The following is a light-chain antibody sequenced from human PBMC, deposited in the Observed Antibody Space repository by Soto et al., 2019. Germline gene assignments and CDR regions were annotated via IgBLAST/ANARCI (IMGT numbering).Light chain of an antibody. CDR1: QNAATN. CDR3: QQYNNWPQT. Sequence: EAVLTQSPATLSVSPGEGATLSCRASQNAATNLAWYQQRPGQAPRLLIYGASKRAIGLPARFSGSGSGTEFTLTITSLQSEDFAVYYCQQYNNWPQTFGQGTKVDIK. J-gene: IGKJ1*01. CDR2: GAS. V-gene: IGKV3-15*01.